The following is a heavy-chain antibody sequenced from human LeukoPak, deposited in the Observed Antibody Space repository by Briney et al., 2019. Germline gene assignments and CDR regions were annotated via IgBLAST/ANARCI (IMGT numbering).Heavy chain of an antibody. D-gene: IGHD6-13*01. J-gene: IGHJ6*03. Sequence: GGSLRLSCAASGFTFSSYAMSWVRQAPGKGLEWVSAISGSGGSTYYADSVKGRFTISRDNSKNTLYLQMNSLRAEDTAVYYCARPSSSWYGHYYYMDVWGKGTTVTVSS. CDR2: ISGSGGST. V-gene: IGHV3-23*01. CDR3: ARPSSSWYGHYYYMDV. CDR1: GFTFSSYA.